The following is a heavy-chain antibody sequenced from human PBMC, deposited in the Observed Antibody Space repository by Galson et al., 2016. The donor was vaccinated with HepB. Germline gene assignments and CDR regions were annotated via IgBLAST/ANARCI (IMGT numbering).Heavy chain of an antibody. J-gene: IGHJ4*02. V-gene: IGHV3-33*01. Sequence: SLRLSCAASGFTFDTYGMHWVRQAPGKGLEWVALIWYDGINKFYAESVKGRFTISRDNSKNTLFLEMNSLRAEDTAVYYCATDPNLYYNGETCFSDYFEHWGQGTLVTVSS. D-gene: IGHD2-8*01. CDR2: IWYDGINK. CDR1: GFTFDTYG. CDR3: ATDPNLYYNGETCFSDYFEH.